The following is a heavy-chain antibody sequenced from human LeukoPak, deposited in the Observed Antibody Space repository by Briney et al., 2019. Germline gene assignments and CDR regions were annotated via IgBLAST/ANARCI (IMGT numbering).Heavy chain of an antibody. CDR2: IYYSGST. J-gene: IGHJ4*02. CDR1: GGSISSSSYY. CDR3: ASLYYDYVWGSYRLYYFDY. D-gene: IGHD3-16*02. Sequence: PSKTLSLTCTVSGGSISSSSYYWGWIRQPPGKGLEWIGSIYYSGSTYYNPSLKSRVTISVDTSKNQFSLKLSSVTAADTAVYYCASLYYDYVWGSYRLYYFDYWGQGTLVTVSS. V-gene: IGHV4-39*01.